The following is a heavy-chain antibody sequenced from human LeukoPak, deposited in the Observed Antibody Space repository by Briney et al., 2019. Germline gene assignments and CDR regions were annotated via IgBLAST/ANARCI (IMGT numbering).Heavy chain of an antibody. V-gene: IGHV4-59*01. D-gene: IGHD5-24*01. CDR2: IFYSGST. J-gene: IGHJ6*03. CDR3: ARDRGYYYYMDV. CDR1: DGSISNYY. Sequence: SETLSLTCTVSDGSISNYYWSWIRQTPEKGLEWIGYIFYSGSTNYNPSLKSRVTMSVDTSRNHFSLNLTSVTTADTAAYYCARDRGYYYYMDVWGKGTTVTVSS.